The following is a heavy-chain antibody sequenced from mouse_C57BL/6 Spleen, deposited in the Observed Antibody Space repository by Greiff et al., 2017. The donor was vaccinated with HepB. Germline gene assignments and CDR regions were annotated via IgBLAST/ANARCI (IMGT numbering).Heavy chain of an antibody. CDR2: IRNKANGYTT. CDR1: GFTFTDYY. V-gene: IGHV7-3*01. Sequence: DVKLVESGGGLVQPGGSLSLSCAASGFTFTDYYMSWVRQPPGKALEWLGFIRNKANGYTTEYSASVKGRFTISRDNSQSILYLQMNALRAEDSATYYCARYIPNPYYAMDYWGQGTSVTVSS. CDR3: ARYIPNPYYAMDY. J-gene: IGHJ4*01.